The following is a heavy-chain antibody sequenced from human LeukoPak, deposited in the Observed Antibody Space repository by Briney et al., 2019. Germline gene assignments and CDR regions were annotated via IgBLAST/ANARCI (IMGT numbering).Heavy chain of an antibody. CDR1: GFTFSSYS. J-gene: IGHJ4*02. CDR2: ISSSSSTI. CDR3: ASGPAALFDY. V-gene: IGHV3-48*01. Sequence: GGSLRLSCAASGFTFSSYSMNWVRQAPGKGLEWVSYISSSSSTIYYADSVKGRFTISRDNAKNSLYLQMNSLRAEDTAVYYCASGPAALFDYWGQGTLVTVSS. D-gene: IGHD2-2*01.